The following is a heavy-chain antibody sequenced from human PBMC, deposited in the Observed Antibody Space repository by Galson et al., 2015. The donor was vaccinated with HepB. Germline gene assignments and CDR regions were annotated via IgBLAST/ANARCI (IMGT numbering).Heavy chain of an antibody. J-gene: IGHJ6*02. CDR3: ARDKDIVVVPAADNAPLDMEYYYGMDV. Sequence: SLRLSCAASGFTFSSYWMSWVRQAPGKGLEWVANIKQDGSEKYYVDSVKGRFTISRDNAKNSLYLQMNSLRDEDTAVYYCARDKDIVVVPAADNAPLDMEYYYGMDVWGQGTTVTVSS. CDR2: IKQDGSEK. D-gene: IGHD2-2*01. CDR1: GFTFSSYW. V-gene: IGHV3-7*01.